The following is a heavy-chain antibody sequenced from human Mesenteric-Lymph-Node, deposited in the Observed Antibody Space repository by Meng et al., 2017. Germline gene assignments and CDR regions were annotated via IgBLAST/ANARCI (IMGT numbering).Heavy chain of an antibody. Sequence: QVQLQQWGAGPLKPSESLSLTCAIYGGSFSVYYWNWMRQPPGKGLXWICEIDHTGSTNCNPSLKGRVTVSVDTSKKQYFLKLSSVTAADSAIYYCMIFSTGADYWAQGTLVTVSS. V-gene: IGHV4-34*01. D-gene: IGHD6-19*01. CDR1: GGSFSVYY. CDR3: MIFSTGADY. J-gene: IGHJ4*02. CDR2: IDHTGST.